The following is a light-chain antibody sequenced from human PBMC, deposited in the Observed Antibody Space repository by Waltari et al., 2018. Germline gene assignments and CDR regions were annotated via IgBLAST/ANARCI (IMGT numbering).Light chain of an antibody. CDR3: QHYHSFPLT. J-gene: IGKJ4*01. Sequence: DIQMTQSPSSVSASVGDRVTITCRASQGIGDYLAWFPQKPGKPPKALIYGAASVPSGVPSRFSGSVSGKDFTRTISSLQPEDFATYYCQHYHSFPLTFGGGTKVEIK. CDR1: QGIGDY. V-gene: IGKV1-16*01. CDR2: GAA.